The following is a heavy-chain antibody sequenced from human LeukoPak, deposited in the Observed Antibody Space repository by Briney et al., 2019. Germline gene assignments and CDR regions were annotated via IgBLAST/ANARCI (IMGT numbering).Heavy chain of an antibody. V-gene: IGHV4-59*08. Sequence: SETLSLTCTVSGGSISSYYWSWIRQPPGTGLGWIGYIYYSGSTNYNPSLKSRVTISVDTSKNQFSLKLSSVTAADTAVYYCARQVAAAGYFDYWGQGTLVTVSS. CDR3: ARQVAAAGYFDY. CDR2: IYYSGST. J-gene: IGHJ4*02. CDR1: GGSISSYY. D-gene: IGHD6-13*01.